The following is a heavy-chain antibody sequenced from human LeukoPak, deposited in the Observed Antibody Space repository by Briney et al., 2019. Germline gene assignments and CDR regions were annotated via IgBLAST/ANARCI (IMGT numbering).Heavy chain of an antibody. V-gene: IGHV3-23*01. J-gene: IGHJ5*02. CDR2: ISGSGGST. D-gene: IGHD2-15*01. CDR3: SKDVGDIVVVVAATPVLFSYWFDP. CDR1: GFTFSSYA. Sequence: GGSRRLSCAASGFTFSSYAMSWVRQAPGKGLEWVSAISGSGGSTYYADSVKGRFTISRDNSKNTLYLQMNSLRAEDTAVYYCSKDVGDIVVVVAATPVLFSYWFDPWGQGTLVTVSS.